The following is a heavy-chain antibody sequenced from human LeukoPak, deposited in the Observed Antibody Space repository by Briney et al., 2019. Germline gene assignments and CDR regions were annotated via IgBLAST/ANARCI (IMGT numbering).Heavy chain of an antibody. CDR1: GGTFSSYA. V-gene: IGHV1-69*04. J-gene: IGHJ5*02. CDR3: ARDRLDDTIFGVGPNWFDP. Sequence: GASVKVSCKASGGTFSSYAISWVRQAPGQGLEWMGRIIPILGIANYAQKFQGRVTITADKSTSTAYMELSSLRSEDTAVYYCARDRLDDTIFGVGPNWFDPWGQGTLVTVSS. D-gene: IGHD3-3*01. CDR2: IIPILGIA.